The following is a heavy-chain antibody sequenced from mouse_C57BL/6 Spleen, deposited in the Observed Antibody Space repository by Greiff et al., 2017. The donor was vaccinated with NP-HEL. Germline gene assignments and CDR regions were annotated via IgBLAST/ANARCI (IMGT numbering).Heavy chain of an antibody. V-gene: IGHV2-2*01. CDR2: IWSGVSP. CDR3: ARNEVLWAMDY. Sequence: QVQLQQSGPGLVQPSPSLSITCTVSGFSFTSYGVPLVRPSPGQGLEWLGVIWSGVSPDYNAAFISRLSISKDNSKSQVFFKMNSRQADDTAIYYCARNEVLWAMDYWGQGTSVTVSS. D-gene: IGHD1-1*02. J-gene: IGHJ4*01. CDR1: GFSFTSYG.